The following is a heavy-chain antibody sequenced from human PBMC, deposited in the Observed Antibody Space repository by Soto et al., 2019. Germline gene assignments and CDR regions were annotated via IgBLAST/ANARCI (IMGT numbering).Heavy chain of an antibody. Sequence: QVHLVQSGGEVKKPGASLKVSCKASGYSFTGYYLHWVRQAPGQGLEWMGWINPDSGDTNYAQKFQGRVTLTRDTSISTAYMELRRLSAGDTAVYYCAIARALYSTSSHYYYYYGMDFWGQGTTVTVS. CDR2: INPDSGDT. CDR1: GYSFTGYY. J-gene: IGHJ6*02. D-gene: IGHD6-6*01. V-gene: IGHV1-2*02. CDR3: AIARALYSTSSHYYYYYGMDF.